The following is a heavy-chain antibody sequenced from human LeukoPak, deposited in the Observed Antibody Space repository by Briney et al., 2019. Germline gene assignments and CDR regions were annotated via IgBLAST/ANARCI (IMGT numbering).Heavy chain of an antibody. Sequence: PGGSLRLSCAASGFTFSSYAMHWVRQAPGKGLEYVSAISSNGGSTYYANSVKGRFTTSRDNSKNTLYLQMGSLRAEDMAVYYCARGGYSYGSTFDYWGQGTLVTVSS. CDR3: ARGGYSYGSTFDY. CDR1: GFTFSSYA. J-gene: IGHJ4*02. V-gene: IGHV3-64*01. CDR2: ISSNGGST. D-gene: IGHD5-18*01.